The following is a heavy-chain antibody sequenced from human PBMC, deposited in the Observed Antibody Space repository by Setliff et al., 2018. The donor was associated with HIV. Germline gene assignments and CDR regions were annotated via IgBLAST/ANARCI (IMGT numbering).Heavy chain of an antibody. Sequence: SETLSLTCAVSGYSISSGYQWGWIRQPPGKGLEWIGEINHIGSTNYNPSLKSRVTISVDTSKNQFSLKLSSVTAADTAVYYCARGRGGYYDILTGYYTQSYFFEYWGQGTLVTVAS. D-gene: IGHD3-9*01. V-gene: IGHV4-38-2*01. CDR3: ARGRGGYYDILTGYYTQSYFFEY. CDR2: INHIGST. CDR1: GYSISSGYQ. J-gene: IGHJ4*02.